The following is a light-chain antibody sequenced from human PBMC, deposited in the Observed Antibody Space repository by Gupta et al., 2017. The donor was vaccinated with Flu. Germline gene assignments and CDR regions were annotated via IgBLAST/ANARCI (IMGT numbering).Light chain of an antibody. Sequence: QSALTQPASVSGSPGQSITIPCIGTYYDVGAYDYVSWYQQHPGKVPRLLIFDVNRRPSGISDRFSGSKSDKTASLTISGLRAEDEADYYCSSYTSTSTILFGGGTKVTVL. CDR3: SSYTSTSTIL. J-gene: IGLJ3*02. CDR1: YYDVGAYDY. V-gene: IGLV2-14*03. CDR2: DVN.